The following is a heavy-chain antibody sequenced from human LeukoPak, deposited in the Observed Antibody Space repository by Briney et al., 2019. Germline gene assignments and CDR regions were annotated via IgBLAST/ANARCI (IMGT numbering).Heavy chain of an antibody. CDR2: INHSGST. D-gene: IGHD3-10*01. CDR3: ARGPAMVRLFYY. CDR1: GGSFSGYY. V-gene: IGHV4-34*01. Sequence: SETLSLTCAVYGGSFSGYYWSWIRQPPGKGLEWIGEINHSGSTNYNPSLKSRVTISVDTSKNQFSLKLRSVTAADTAVYYCARGPAMVRLFYYWGQGTLVTVSS. J-gene: IGHJ4*02.